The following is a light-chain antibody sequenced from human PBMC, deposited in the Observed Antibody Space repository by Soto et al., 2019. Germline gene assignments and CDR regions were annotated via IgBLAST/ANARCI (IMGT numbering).Light chain of an antibody. CDR1: QGISSA. V-gene: IGKV1-13*02. Sequence: IQMTQSPSTLSASVGDRVTITCRASQGISSALAWYQQKPGKAPKLLIYDASSLESGVPSRFSGSGSGTDFTLTISSLQPEDFATYYCQQFNSYITFGQGTRLEIK. J-gene: IGKJ5*01. CDR3: QQFNSYIT. CDR2: DAS.